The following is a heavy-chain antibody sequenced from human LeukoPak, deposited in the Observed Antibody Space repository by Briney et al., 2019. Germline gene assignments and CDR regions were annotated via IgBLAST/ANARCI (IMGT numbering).Heavy chain of an antibody. CDR1: GGSISSYY. CDR2: IYYSGST. J-gene: IGHJ3*02. CDR3: ARAPGYYDSSGYSQPHDAFDI. Sequence: KPSETLSPTCTVSGGSISSYYWSWIRQPPGKGLEWIGYIYYSGSTNYNPSLKSRVTISVDTSKNQFSLKLSSVTAADTAVYYCARAPGYYDSSGYSQPHDAFDIWGQGTMVTVSS. V-gene: IGHV4-59*01. D-gene: IGHD3-22*01.